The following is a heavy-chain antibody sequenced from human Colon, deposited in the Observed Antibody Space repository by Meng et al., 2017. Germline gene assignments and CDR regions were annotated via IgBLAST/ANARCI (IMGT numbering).Heavy chain of an antibody. V-gene: IGHV4-61*01. D-gene: IGHD3-16*01. Sequence: QVQLQESGPGLVKPSQTLSLTCTVSGDSISSGNHYWSWSRQHPGKGLEWIGYARIDYANTNYNPSLKSRVNVSLDTSKNQFSLNVRSVTAADTAVYYCARDYWGSLDFWGQGILVTVSS. CDR1: GDSISSGNHY. CDR3: ARDYWGSLDF. J-gene: IGHJ4*02. CDR2: ARIDYANT.